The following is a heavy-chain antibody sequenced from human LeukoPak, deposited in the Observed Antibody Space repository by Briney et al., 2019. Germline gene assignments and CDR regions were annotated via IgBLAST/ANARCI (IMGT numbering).Heavy chain of an antibody. CDR1: GGSFSGYY. CDR2: INHSGST. D-gene: IGHD4-17*01. CDR3: ARRGTTVTTFSWFDP. Sequence: SETLSLTCAVYGGSFSGYYWSWIRQPPGKGLEWIGEINHSGSTNYNPSLKSRVTISVDTSKNQFSLKLSSVTAADTAVYYCARRGTTVTTFSWFDPWGQGTLVTVSS. J-gene: IGHJ5*02. V-gene: IGHV4-34*01.